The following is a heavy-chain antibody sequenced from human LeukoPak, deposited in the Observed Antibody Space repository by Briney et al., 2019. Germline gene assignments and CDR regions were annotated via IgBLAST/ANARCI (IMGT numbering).Heavy chain of an antibody. CDR1: GFTFSSYA. CDR2: ISGSGGST. Sequence: AGGSLRLSCAASGFTFSSYAMSWVRQAPGKGLEWVSAISGSGGSTYYADSVKGRFTISRDNSKNTLYLQMNSLRAEDTAVYYCARGYKVGALTMYGYWGQGTLVTVSS. D-gene: IGHD1-26*01. CDR3: ARGYKVGALTMYGY. V-gene: IGHV3-23*01. J-gene: IGHJ4*02.